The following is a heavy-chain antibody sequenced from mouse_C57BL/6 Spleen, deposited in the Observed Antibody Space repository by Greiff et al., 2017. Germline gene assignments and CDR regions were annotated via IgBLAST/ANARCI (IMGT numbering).Heavy chain of an antibody. Sequence: EVKVVESGGGLVKPGGSLKLSCAASGFTFSSYTMSWVRQTPKKRLEWVATISGGGGNTYYPDSVKGRFTMSRDNAKNTLYLQMSSLRSEDTALYYFASLYYYGRSYGGYFDVWGTGTTVTVSS. CDR2: ISGGGGNT. D-gene: IGHD1-1*01. J-gene: IGHJ1*03. CDR3: ASLYYYGRSYGGYFDV. V-gene: IGHV5-9*01. CDR1: GFTFSSYT.